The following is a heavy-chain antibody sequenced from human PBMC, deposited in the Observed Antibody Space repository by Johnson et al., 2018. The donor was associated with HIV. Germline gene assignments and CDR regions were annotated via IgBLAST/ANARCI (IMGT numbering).Heavy chain of an antibody. J-gene: IGHJ3*02. Sequence: VQLVESGGGVVQPGRSLRLSCAASGFTFSSYAMHWVRQATGKGLEWVAKIKQDGREKYYVDSVKGRFTISRDNSKNTLYLQMNSLRAEDTAVYYCAKDERIVGAKRWADAFDIWGQGTMVTVSS. CDR3: AKDERIVGAKRWADAFDI. CDR1: GFTFSSYA. CDR2: IKQDGREK. V-gene: IGHV3-7*03. D-gene: IGHD1-26*01.